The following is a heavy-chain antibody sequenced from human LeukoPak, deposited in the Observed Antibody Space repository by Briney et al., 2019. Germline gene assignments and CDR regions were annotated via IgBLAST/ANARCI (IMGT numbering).Heavy chain of an antibody. J-gene: IGHJ4*02. CDR3: ARVLMPQVAFDY. Sequence: GASVKVSCKASGYTFTSYDINWVRQATGQGLEWMGWMNPNSGNTGYAQKFQGRVTMTRDTSTSTVYMELSSLRSEDTAVYYCARVLMPQVAFDYWGQGTLVTVSS. V-gene: IGHV1-8*01. D-gene: IGHD5-12*01. CDR2: MNPNSGNT. CDR1: GYTFTSYD.